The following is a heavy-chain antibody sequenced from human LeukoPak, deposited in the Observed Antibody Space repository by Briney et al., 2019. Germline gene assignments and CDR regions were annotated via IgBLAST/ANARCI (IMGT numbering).Heavy chain of an antibody. CDR3: ARVDWSVVPAAITPLYFDY. J-gene: IGHJ4*02. D-gene: IGHD2-2*02. V-gene: IGHV3-21*01. Sequence: GGSLRLSCAASGFTFSSYSMNWVRQAPGKWLEWVSSISSSSSYIYYADSVKGRFTISRDNAKNSLYLQMNSLRAEDTAVYYCARVDWSVVPAAITPLYFDYWGQGTLVTVSS. CDR2: ISSSSSYI. CDR1: GFTFSSYS.